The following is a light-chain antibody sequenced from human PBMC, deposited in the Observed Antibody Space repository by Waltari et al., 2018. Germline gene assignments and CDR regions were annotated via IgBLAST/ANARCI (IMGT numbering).Light chain of an antibody. Sequence: EIVMTQSPATLSVSVGERATLSCRASQRFGSNLAWYQLKPGQAPRLLLSVASTRATGIPARFSGSGSGTEFTLTISSLQSEDFAVYYCQQYNDWPPTFGGGTKVEIK. CDR3: QQYNDWPPT. CDR2: VAS. V-gene: IGKV3-15*01. J-gene: IGKJ4*01. CDR1: QRFGSN.